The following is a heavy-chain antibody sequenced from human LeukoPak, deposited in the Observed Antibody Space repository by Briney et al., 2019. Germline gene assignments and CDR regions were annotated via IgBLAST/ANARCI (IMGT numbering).Heavy chain of an antibody. CDR1: GGSISSYY. CDR3: ARDRGRWLHRDAFDI. V-gene: IGHV4-59*01. CDR2: IYYSGST. D-gene: IGHD5-24*01. Sequence: SETLSLTCTVSGGSISSYYWSWIRQPPGKGLKWIGYIYYSGSTNCNPSLKSRVTISVDTSKNQFSLKLSSVTAADTAVYYCARDRGRWLHRDAFDIWGQGTMVTVSS. J-gene: IGHJ3*02.